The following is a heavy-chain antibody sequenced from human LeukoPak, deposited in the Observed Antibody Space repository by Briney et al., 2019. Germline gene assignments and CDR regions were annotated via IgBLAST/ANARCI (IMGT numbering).Heavy chain of an antibody. V-gene: IGHV7-4-1*02. CDR1: GYTFTRYG. CDR2: INTNTGNP. D-gene: IGHD4-11*01. J-gene: IGHJ4*02. Sequence: ASVEVSCKASGYTFTRYGMNWVRQAPGQGLEWMGWINTNTGNPTFAQGFIGRFVFSLDTSVSTAYLQISSLKAEDSAVYYCARERGETTVAVFDYWGQGTLVTVSS. CDR3: ARERGETTVAVFDY.